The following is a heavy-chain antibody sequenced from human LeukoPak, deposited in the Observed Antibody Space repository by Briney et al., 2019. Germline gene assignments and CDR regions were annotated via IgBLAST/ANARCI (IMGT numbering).Heavy chain of an antibody. D-gene: IGHD6-13*01. Sequence: PSQTLSLTCTVSGGSISSGSYYWSWIRQPAGKGLEWIGRIYTSGSTNYNPSLKSRVTISVDTSKSQFSLKLSSVTAADTAVYYCARDPAIAAAGFDYWGQGTLVTVSS. CDR1: GGSISSGSYY. V-gene: IGHV4-61*02. CDR2: IYTSGST. CDR3: ARDPAIAAAGFDY. J-gene: IGHJ4*02.